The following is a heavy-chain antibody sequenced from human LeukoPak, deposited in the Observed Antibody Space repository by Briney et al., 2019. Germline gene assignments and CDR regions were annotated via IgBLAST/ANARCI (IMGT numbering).Heavy chain of an antibody. J-gene: IGHJ6*04. CDR3: ARERIVVVPAARPDGVYYYYYGMDV. Sequence: VASVKVSCKASGYTFTSYAMHWVRQAPGQRLEGMGWINAGNGNTKYSQKFQGRVTITRDTSASTAYMELSSLRSEDTAVYYCARERIVVVPAARPDGVYYYYYGMDVWGKGTTVTVSS. CDR2: INAGNGNT. D-gene: IGHD2-2*01. V-gene: IGHV1-3*01. CDR1: GYTFTSYA.